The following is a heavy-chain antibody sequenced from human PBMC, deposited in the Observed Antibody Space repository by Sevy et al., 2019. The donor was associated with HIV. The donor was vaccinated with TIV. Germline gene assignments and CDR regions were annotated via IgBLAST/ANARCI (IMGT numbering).Heavy chain of an antibody. CDR1: GGSISSGGYY. J-gene: IGHJ4*02. CDR2: IYYSGST. Sequence: SETLSLTCTVSGGSISSGGYYWSWIRQHPGKGLEWIGYIYYSGSTYSNPSLKSRVTISVDTSKNQFSLKLSSVTAADTAVYYCATSYSYYYDSSGYYYWGQGTLVTVSS. V-gene: IGHV4-31*03. CDR3: ATSYSYYYDSSGYYY. D-gene: IGHD3-22*01.